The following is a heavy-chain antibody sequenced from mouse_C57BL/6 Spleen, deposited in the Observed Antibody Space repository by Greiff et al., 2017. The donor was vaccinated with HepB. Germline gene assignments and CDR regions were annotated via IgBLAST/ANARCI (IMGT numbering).Heavy chain of an antibody. CDR2: IDPSDSYT. CDR3: ARRGDYYGWAYY. J-gene: IGHJ2*01. Sequence: QVHVKQPGAELVMPGASVKLSCKASGYTFTSYWMHWVKQRPGQGLEWIGEIDPSDSYTNYNQKFKGKSTLTVDKSSSTAYMQLSSLTSEDSAVYYCARRGDYYGWAYYWGQGTTLTVSS. D-gene: IGHD1-1*01. V-gene: IGHV1-69*01. CDR1: GYTFTSYW.